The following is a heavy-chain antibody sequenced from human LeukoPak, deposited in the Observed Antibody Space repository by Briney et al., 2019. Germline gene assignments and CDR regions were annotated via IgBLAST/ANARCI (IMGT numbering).Heavy chain of an antibody. J-gene: IGHJ4*02. Sequence: SETLSLTCTVSGGSISSYYWSWIRQPPGKGLEWIGYIYHSGSTNYNPSLKSRVTISVDTSKNQFSLKLSSVTAADTAVYYCARVWEMATLDYWGQGTLVTVSS. D-gene: IGHD5-24*01. CDR1: GGSISSYY. CDR2: IYHSGST. V-gene: IGHV4-59*01. CDR3: ARVWEMATLDY.